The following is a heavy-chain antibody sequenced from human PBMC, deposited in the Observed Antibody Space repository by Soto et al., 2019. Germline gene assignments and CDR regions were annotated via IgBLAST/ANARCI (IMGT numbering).Heavy chain of an antibody. Sequence: GGSLKISCKGSGYSFTSYWIGWVRQMPGKGLEWMGIIYPGDSDTRYSPSFQGQVTISADKSISTAYLQWSSLKASDTAMYYCARSGYSYGSFYYYYSGMDVWGQGTTVTVSS. D-gene: IGHD5-18*01. CDR3: ARSGYSYGSFYYYYSGMDV. CDR2: IYPGDSDT. J-gene: IGHJ6*02. CDR1: GYSFTSYW. V-gene: IGHV5-51*01.